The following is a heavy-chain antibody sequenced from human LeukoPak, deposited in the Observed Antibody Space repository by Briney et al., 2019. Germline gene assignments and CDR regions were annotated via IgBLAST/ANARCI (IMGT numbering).Heavy chain of an antibody. Sequence: KPGGSLRLSCAASGFTFSSYSMNGVRQAPGKGLEWVSSISRSRNYIYYADPVRGRFTYPRDNAKNSLYLQMDRLRAEDAAVYYCAREGSSSWYRDYMDVWGKGTTVTVSS. J-gene: IGHJ6*03. CDR3: AREGSSSWYRDYMDV. CDR1: GFTFSSYS. V-gene: IGHV3-21*01. D-gene: IGHD6-13*01. CDR2: ISRSRNYI.